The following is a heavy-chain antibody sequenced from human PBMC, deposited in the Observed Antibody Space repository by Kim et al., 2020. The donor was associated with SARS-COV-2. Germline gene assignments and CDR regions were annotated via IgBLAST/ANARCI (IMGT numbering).Heavy chain of an antibody. CDR1: GGSISSGGYY. CDR3: ARATDGRGWDS. D-gene: IGHD4-4*01. Sequence: SETLSLTCTVSGGSISSGGYYWSWIRQHPGKGLEWIGHIYYSGSTNYNPSLKSRVTISVDTSKNQFSLKLSSVTAADTAVYYCARATDGRGWDSWGQGTLVTVSS. J-gene: IGHJ4*02. CDR2: IYYSGST. V-gene: IGHV4-31*03.